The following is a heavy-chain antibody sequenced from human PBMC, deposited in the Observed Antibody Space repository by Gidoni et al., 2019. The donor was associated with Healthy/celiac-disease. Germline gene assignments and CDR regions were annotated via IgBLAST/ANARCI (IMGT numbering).Heavy chain of an antibody. J-gene: IGHJ6*03. Sequence: EVQLVESGGGLVKPGGSLRLSCAASGFTFSSYSMNWVRQAPGKGMEWVSSISSSSSYIYYADSVKGRFTISRDNAKNSLYLQMNSLRAEDTAVYYCANMITSAGYYYYMDVWGKGTTVTVSS. D-gene: IGHD3-16*01. V-gene: IGHV3-21*01. CDR1: GFTFSSYS. CDR3: ANMITSAGYYYYMDV. CDR2: ISSSSSYI.